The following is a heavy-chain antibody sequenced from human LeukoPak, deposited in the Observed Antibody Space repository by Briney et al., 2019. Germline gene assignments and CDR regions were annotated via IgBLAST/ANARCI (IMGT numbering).Heavy chain of an antibody. CDR2: IYTSGST. V-gene: IGHV4-61*02. D-gene: IGHD4-11*01. CDR3: ARDTTTDLYYYYYMDV. Sequence: SQTLSLTCTVSGGSISSGSYYWGWIRQPAGKGLEWIGRIYTSGSTNYNPSLKSRVPISVDTAKNQFSLKLSSVTAADTAVYYCARDTTTDLYYYYYMDVWGKGTTVTVSS. CDR1: GGSISSGSYY. J-gene: IGHJ6*03.